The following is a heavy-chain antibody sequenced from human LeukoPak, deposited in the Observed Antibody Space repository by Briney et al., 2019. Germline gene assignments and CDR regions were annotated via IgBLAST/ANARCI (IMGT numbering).Heavy chain of an antibody. J-gene: IGHJ2*01. V-gene: IGHV4-61*02. Sequence: SETPSLTCTVSGGSISSGSYYWSWIRQPAGKGLEWIGRIYTSGSTNYNPSLKGRVTISVDTSKNQFSLKLSSVTAADTAVYYCARGMATTSPFDLWGRGTLVTVSS. CDR2: IYTSGST. CDR1: GGSISSGSYY. D-gene: IGHD5-24*01. CDR3: ARGMATTSPFDL.